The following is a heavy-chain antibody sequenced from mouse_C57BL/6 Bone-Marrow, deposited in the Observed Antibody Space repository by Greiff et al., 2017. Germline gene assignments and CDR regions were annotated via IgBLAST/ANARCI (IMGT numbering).Heavy chain of an antibody. CDR3: ARLGFYYGSSHYAMDY. V-gene: IGHV1-69*01. D-gene: IGHD1-1*01. CDR1: GSTFTSYW. CDR2: IDPSDSYT. J-gene: IGHJ4*01. Sequence: QVQLQQPGAELVMPGASVKLSCKASGSTFTSYWMHWVKQRPGQGLEWIGEIDPSDSYTNYNQKFKGKSTLTVDKSSSTAYMQLSSLTSEDSAVYYCARLGFYYGSSHYAMDYWGQGTSVTVSS.